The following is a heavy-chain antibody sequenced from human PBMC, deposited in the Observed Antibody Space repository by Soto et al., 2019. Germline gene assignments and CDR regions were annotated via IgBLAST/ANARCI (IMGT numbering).Heavy chain of an antibody. CDR1: GFSLSTSGVG. D-gene: IGHD2-15*01. J-gene: IGHJ4*02. CDR3: AHSPRRMFCSGGSCYPTFDY. V-gene: IGHV2-5*02. CDR2: IYWDDDK. Sequence: SGPTLVNPTQTLTLTCTFSGFSLSTSGVGVGWIRQPPGKALEWLALIYWDDDKRYSPSLKSRLTITKDTSKNQVVLTMTNMDPVDTATYYCAHSPRRMFCSGGSCYPTFDYWGQGTLVTSPQ.